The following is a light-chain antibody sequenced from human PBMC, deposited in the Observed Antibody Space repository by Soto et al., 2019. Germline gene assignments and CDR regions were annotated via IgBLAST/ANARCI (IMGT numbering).Light chain of an antibody. CDR3: QQYASSVT. V-gene: IGKV3-20*01. CDR1: QSFSSTF. CDR2: GAS. Sequence: NLLTQSPGSLSLSPGDRATLSCRASQSFSSTFFAWYQQKPGQAPRLLIYGASSRATGIPDRFSGSGSGTDFTLTISRLGPEDFAVYYCQQYASSVTFGQGTKVEIK. J-gene: IGKJ1*01.